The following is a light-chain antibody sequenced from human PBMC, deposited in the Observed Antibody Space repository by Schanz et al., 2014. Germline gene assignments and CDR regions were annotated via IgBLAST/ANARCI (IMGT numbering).Light chain of an antibody. CDR3: SSYAGSNIVV. J-gene: IGLJ2*01. CDR2: GVS. Sequence: QSVLTQPPSASGSPGQSVTISCTGTSSDVGGYSYVSWYQLHPGKAPKLMIFGVSKRPSGVPDRFSGSRSGNTASLTVSGLQAEDEADYYCSSYAGSNIVVFGGGTKLTVL. V-gene: IGLV2-8*01. CDR1: SSDVGGYSY.